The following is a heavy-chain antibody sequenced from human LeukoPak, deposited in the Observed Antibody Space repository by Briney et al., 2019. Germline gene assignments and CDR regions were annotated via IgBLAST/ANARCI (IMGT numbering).Heavy chain of an antibody. V-gene: IGHV1-69*13. Sequence: SVKVSCKASGGTFSSYAISWVRQAPGQGLEWMGGIIPIFGTANYAQKFQGRVTITADESTSTAYMELSSLRSEDTAVYYCARELMTTVTNYYYGMDVWGQGTTVTVSS. CDR2: IIPIFGTA. CDR3: ARELMTTVTNYYYGMDV. J-gene: IGHJ6*02. CDR1: GGTFSSYA. D-gene: IGHD4-11*01.